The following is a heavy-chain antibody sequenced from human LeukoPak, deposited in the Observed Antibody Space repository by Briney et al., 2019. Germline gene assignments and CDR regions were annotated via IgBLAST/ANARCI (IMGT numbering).Heavy chain of an antibody. CDR1: GFTFSSYS. D-gene: IGHD2-2*01. J-gene: IGHJ4*02. V-gene: IGHV3-21*05. CDR2: INTDSSDI. CDR3: ARDTFQPGLIDS. Sequence: GGSLRLSCAASGFTFSSYSMNWVRQAPGKGLEWVSYINTDSSDIHYADSVKGRFTISRDNARNTLYLQLSGLRAEDSAVYYCARDTFQPGLIDSWGQGTLVTVSS.